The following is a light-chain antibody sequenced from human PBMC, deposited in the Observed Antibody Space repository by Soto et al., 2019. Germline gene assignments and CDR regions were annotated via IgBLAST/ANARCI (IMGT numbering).Light chain of an antibody. CDR1: QSISSW. J-gene: IGKJ1*01. CDR2: HAS. CDR3: QQYNSYS. Sequence: DIPMTQSPSTLSASVGDRVTIICRASQSISSWLAWYQQKPGTAPKVLIYHASNLQSGVPARFSGSGSGTEFTLTISSLQPDDFATYYCQQYNSYSFGQGTKVDIK. V-gene: IGKV1-5*02.